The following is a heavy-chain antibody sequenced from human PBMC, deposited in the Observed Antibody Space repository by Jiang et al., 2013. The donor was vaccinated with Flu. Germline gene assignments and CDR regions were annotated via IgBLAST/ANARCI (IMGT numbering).Heavy chain of an antibody. Sequence: LLKPSETLSLTCAVYGGSFSGYYWSWIRQPSGKGLEWIGEINHSGSTNYNPSLKSRVTISVDTSKNQFSLKLSSVTAADTAVYYCARRGRGSPADYWGQGTLVTVSS. D-gene: IGHD2-15*01. J-gene: IGHJ4*02. CDR2: INHSGST. CDR1: GGSFSGYY. CDR3: ARRGRGSPADY. V-gene: IGHV4-34*01.